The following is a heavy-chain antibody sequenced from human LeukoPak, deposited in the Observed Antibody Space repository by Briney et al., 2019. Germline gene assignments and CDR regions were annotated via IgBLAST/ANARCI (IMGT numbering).Heavy chain of an antibody. CDR1: GGSFSGYY. CDR3: ARHEESGYYYGSGSYD. CDR2: INHSGST. V-gene: IGHV4-34*01. J-gene: IGHJ4*02. Sequence: SETLSLTCAVYGGSFSGYYWSWIRQPPGKGLEWIGEINHSGSTNYNPSLKSRVTISVDTSKNQFSLKLSSVTAADTAVYYCARHEESGYYYGSGSYDWGQGTLVTVSS. D-gene: IGHD3-10*01.